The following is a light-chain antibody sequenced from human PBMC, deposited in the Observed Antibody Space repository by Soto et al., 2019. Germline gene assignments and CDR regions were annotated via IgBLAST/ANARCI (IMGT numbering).Light chain of an antibody. CDR1: QSVSSSY. V-gene: IGKV3-20*01. J-gene: IGKJ1*01. CDR2: GAS. CDR3: QQYGSSPWT. Sequence: FVLTQSPGTLSLSPGERATLSCRAIQSVSSSYLAWYQQKPGQAPRLLIYGASSRATGIPDRFSGSGSGTDFTLTISRMEPEDFAVYYCQQYGSSPWTFGQGTKVYIK.